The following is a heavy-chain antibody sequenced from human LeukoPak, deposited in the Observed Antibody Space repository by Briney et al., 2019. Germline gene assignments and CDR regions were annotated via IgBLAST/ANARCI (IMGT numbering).Heavy chain of an antibody. Sequence: GGSLRLSCAASGFTFSDYYMSWIRQAPGKGLEWVSYISSSGSTIYYADSVRGRFTISRDNAKNSLYLQMNSLRAEDTAVYYCARFAVDDAFDIWGQGTMVTVSS. D-gene: IGHD2-21*01. CDR3: ARFAVDDAFDI. V-gene: IGHV3-11*01. CDR2: ISSSGSTI. J-gene: IGHJ3*02. CDR1: GFTFSDYY.